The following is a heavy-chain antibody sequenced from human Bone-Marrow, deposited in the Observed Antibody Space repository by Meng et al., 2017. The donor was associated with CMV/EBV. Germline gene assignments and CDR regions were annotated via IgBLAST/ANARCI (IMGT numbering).Heavy chain of an antibody. D-gene: IGHD5-18*01. CDR1: GYSISSGYY. Sequence: GSLRLSCTVSGYSISSGYYWGWIRQPPGKGLEWIGSIYHSGSTYYNPSLKSRVTISVDTSKNQFSLKLSSVTAADTAVYYCAGTAMVSDYWGQGTLVTVSS. CDR3: AGTAMVSDY. CDR2: IYHSGST. J-gene: IGHJ4*02. V-gene: IGHV4-38-2*02.